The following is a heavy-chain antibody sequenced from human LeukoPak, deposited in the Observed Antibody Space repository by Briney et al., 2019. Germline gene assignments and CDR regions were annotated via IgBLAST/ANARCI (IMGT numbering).Heavy chain of an antibody. CDR1: GFTFSSYC. CDR2: IMQDGNDK. V-gene: IGHV3-7*01. Sequence: GGSLRLSCAASGFTFSSYCMSWVRQAPGKGLEWVANIMQDGNDKYYVDSVKGRFTISRDNAKNSLFLQMNGLRAEDTAVYYCARDYSLVIRGVHYYYHMDVWGKGTTVTISS. CDR3: ARDYSLVIRGVHYYYHMDV. D-gene: IGHD3-10*01. J-gene: IGHJ6*03.